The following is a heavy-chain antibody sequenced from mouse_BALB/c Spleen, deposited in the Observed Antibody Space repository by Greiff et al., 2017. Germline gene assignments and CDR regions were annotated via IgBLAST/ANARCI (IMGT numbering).Heavy chain of an antibody. Sequence: EVQGVESGGGLVKPGGSLKLSCAASGFTFSDYYMYWVRQTPEKRLEWVATISDGGSYTYYPDSVKGRFTISRDNAKNNLYLQMSSLKSEDTAMYYCARSELGAMDYWGQGTSVTVSS. D-gene: IGHD3-3*01. CDR2: ISDGGSYT. CDR1: GFTFSDYY. V-gene: IGHV5-4*02. J-gene: IGHJ4*01. CDR3: ARSELGAMDY.